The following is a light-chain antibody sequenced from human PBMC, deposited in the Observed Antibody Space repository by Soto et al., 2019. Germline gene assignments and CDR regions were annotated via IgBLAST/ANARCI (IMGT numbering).Light chain of an antibody. Sequence: EIVLTQSPGXLSLSPGDTXTXXXRASXTXXXNFLAWYQQKPGQAPRLLIYTVSTRATGVPDRFSGSGSGTDFTLTITRLETDDFAVYYCQQCGSSPWTFGQGTKVEIK. V-gene: IGKV3-20*01. CDR3: QQCGSSPWT. CDR1: XTXXXNF. CDR2: TVS. J-gene: IGKJ1*01.